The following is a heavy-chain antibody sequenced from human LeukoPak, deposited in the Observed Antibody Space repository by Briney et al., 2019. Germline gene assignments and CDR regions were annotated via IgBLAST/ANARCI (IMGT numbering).Heavy chain of an antibody. J-gene: IGHJ4*02. CDR2: INPNSGGT. D-gene: IGHD6-13*01. V-gene: IGHV1-2*02. CDR1: GYTFTGYY. CDR3: ARANGGDSSSWYDRAAFDY. Sequence: ASVKVSCKASGYTFTGYYMQWGRQAPGQGLEWMGWINPNSGGTNYAQKFQGRVTMTRDTSISTAYMELSRLRSDDTAVYYCARANGGDSSSWYDRAAFDYCGQGTLVTVSS.